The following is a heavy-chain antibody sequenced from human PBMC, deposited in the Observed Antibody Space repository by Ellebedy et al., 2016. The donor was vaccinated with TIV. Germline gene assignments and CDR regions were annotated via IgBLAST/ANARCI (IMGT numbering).Heavy chain of an antibody. D-gene: IGHD3-3*01. Sequence: GGSLRLXXKASGFTFDDYAMHWVRQAPGKGLVWVSRMNGDGSTTDYADSVKGRFTISRDNAKNTVYLQMNSLRAEDSALYFCARVLGRGDPRFWEWLEIYDYWGQGTLVTVSS. V-gene: IGHV3-74*01. CDR2: MNGDGSTT. CDR1: GFTFDDYA. CDR3: ARVLGRGDPRFWEWLEIYDY. J-gene: IGHJ4*02.